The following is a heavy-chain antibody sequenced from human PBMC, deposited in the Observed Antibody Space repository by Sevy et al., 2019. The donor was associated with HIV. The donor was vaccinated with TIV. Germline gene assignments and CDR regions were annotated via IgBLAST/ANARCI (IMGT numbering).Heavy chain of an antibody. CDR3: TTDRYCYDSSGYYLSPRLFDY. CDR2: IKSKTDGGTT. J-gene: IGHJ4*02. CDR1: GFTFSNAW. Sequence: GGSLRLSCAASGFTFSNAWMSWVRQAPGKGLEWVGRIKSKTDGGTTDYAAPVKGRFTISRDDSKNTLYLQMNSLKTEDTAVYYCTTDRYCYDSSGYYLSPRLFDYWGQGTLVTVSS. V-gene: IGHV3-15*01. D-gene: IGHD3-22*01.